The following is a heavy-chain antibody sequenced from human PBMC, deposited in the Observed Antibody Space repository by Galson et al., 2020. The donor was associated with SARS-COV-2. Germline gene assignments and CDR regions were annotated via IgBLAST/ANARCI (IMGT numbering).Heavy chain of an antibody. V-gene: IGHV4-59*12. CDR2: ISYIGAT. CDR1: RGSISNYH. Sequence: SETLSLTCAVPRGSISNYHWTWVRQPPGRGLEWIGYISYIGATKYNPSLKSRVTISVATSKNQVSLKLTSVTAADTAVYYCGRITMDSAMVRMQGWIDPWGQGTLVTVSS. D-gene: IGHD5-18*01. J-gene: IGHJ5*02. CDR3: GRITMDSAMVRMQGWIDP.